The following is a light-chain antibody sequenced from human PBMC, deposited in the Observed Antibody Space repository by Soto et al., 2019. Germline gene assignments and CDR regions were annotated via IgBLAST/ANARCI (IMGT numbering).Light chain of an antibody. CDR3: QQYGSSPWT. J-gene: IGKJ1*01. V-gene: IGKV3-20*01. CDR1: QSVNSNY. CDR2: GAS. Sequence: EIVLTQSPGTLSLSPGERATLSCRAGQSVNSNYVAWYQQKAGQGTRLLIYGASIRDTDIPDRFSGSGSGTDFTLTISRLEPEDFAVYYCQQYGSSPWTFGQGTEVEVK.